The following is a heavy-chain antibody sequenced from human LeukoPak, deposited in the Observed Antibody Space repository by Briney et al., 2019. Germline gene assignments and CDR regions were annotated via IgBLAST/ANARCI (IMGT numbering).Heavy chain of an antibody. CDR2: IYYSGST. V-gene: IGHV4-39*01. CDR1: GGSISSSRYY. Sequence: SETLSLTCTVSGGSISSSRYYWGWIRQPPGKGLEWIGSIYYSGSTYYNPSLKSRVTISVDTSKNQFSLKLSSVTAADTAVYYCARLNWDNDFWGQGTLVTVSS. D-gene: IGHD7-27*01. J-gene: IGHJ4*02. CDR3: ARLNWDNDF.